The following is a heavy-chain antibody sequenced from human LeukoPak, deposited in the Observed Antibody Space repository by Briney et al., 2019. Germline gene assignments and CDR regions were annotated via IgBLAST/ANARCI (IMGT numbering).Heavy chain of an antibody. J-gene: IGHJ4*02. Sequence: PGGSLRLSCAASGFTFSSYAMSWVRQAPGKGLEWVSAISGSGGSTYYADSVKGRFTISRDNSKNTLYLQMNSLRAEDTAVYYCAKDPYDSRSLYYFDYWGQGTLVTVSS. CDR2: ISGSGGST. V-gene: IGHV3-23*01. CDR3: AKDPYDSRSLYYFDY. CDR1: GFTFSSYA. D-gene: IGHD3-22*01.